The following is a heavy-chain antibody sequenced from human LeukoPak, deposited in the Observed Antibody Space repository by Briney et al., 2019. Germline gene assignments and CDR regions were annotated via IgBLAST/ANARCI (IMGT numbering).Heavy chain of an antibody. V-gene: IGHV3-48*03. J-gene: IGHJ4*02. Sequence: GGSLRLSCAASGFTFSSYGMHWVRQAPGKGLEWVSYISSSGSTIYYADSVKGRFTISRHNAKNSLYLQMNSLRAEDTAVYYCAKVWATIGRPFDSWGQGTLVTVSS. D-gene: IGHD5-24*01. CDR3: AKVWATIGRPFDS. CDR2: ISSSGSTI. CDR1: GFTFSSYG.